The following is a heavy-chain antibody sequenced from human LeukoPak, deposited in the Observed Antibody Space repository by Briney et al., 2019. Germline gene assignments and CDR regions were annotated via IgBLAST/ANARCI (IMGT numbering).Heavy chain of an antibody. Sequence: SETLSLTCAVYGGSFSGYYWSWIRQPPGKGLEWIGEINHSGSTNYNPSLKSRVTISVDTSKNQFSLKLSSVTAADTAVYYCARGDYYGPFDPWGQGTLVTVSS. CDR3: ARGDYYGPFDP. CDR1: GGSFSGYY. J-gene: IGHJ5*02. D-gene: IGHD3-10*01. CDR2: INHSGST. V-gene: IGHV4-34*01.